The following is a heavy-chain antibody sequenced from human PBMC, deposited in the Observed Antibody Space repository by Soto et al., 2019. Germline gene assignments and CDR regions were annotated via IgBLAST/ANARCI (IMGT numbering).Heavy chain of an antibody. CDR3: AADSYYYDSSGYRFFDY. CDR1: GYTFTSYG. D-gene: IGHD3-22*01. J-gene: IGHJ4*02. CDR2: VSAYNGNT. Sequence: ASVKVSCKASGYTFTSYGISWVRQAPGQGLEWMGWVSAYNGNTDYAQTLQGRVTMTTDTSTTTAYMELRSLRSEDTAVYYCAADSYYYDSSGYRFFDYWGQGTLVTVSS. V-gene: IGHV1-18*01.